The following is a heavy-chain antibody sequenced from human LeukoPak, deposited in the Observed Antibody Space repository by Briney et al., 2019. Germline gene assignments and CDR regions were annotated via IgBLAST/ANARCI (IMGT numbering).Heavy chain of an antibody. CDR3: ARSLPPDIYDSSGYLDY. V-gene: IGHV3-30*04. J-gene: IGHJ4*02. Sequence: PGGSLRLSCAASGFTFSSYAMHWARQAPGKGLEWVAVISYDGSNKYYADSVKGRFTISRDNSKNTLYLQMNSLRAEDTAVYYCARSLPPDIYDSSGYLDYWGQGTLVTVSS. CDR1: GFTFSSYA. D-gene: IGHD3-22*01. CDR2: ISYDGSNK.